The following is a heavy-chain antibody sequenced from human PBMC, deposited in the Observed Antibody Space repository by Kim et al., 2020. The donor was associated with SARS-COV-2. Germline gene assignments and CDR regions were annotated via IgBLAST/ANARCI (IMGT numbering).Heavy chain of an antibody. CDR2: IYYSGST. J-gene: IGHJ3*02. CDR3: ARLISAIAVAAFDI. V-gene: IGHV4-59*08. D-gene: IGHD6-19*01. Sequence: SETLSLTCTVSGGSISSYYWSWIRQPPGKGLEWIGYIYYSGSTNYNPSLKSRVTISVDTSKNQFSLKLSSVTAADTAVYYCARLISAIAVAAFDIWGQGTMVTVSS. CDR1: GGSISSYY.